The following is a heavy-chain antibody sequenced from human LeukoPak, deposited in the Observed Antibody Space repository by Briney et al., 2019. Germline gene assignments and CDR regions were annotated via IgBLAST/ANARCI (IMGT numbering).Heavy chain of an antibody. V-gene: IGHV3-7*01. CDR2: IKDDGSQK. CDR3: ARDDAFDI. CDR1: GFTFSSYW. J-gene: IGHJ3*02. Sequence: GGSLRLSCAASGFTFSSYWMAWVRQAPGKELEWVANIKDDGSQKYYVDSVKGRFTISRDNAENSLYLQMNSLRAEDTAVYYCARDDAFDIWGQGTMVTVSS.